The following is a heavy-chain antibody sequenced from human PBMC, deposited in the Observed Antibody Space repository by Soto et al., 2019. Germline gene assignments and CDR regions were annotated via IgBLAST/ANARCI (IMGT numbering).Heavy chain of an antibody. V-gene: IGHV3-23*04. CDR1: GFSVRGYG. CDR3: EGSWT. J-gene: IGHJ3*01. Sequence: VQLVESGGDLTQPGGSLRLSCAASGFSVRGYGMSWVRQAPGKALEWVSGISGRDDTTYYTDSVRGRLTISKDTSKDTLYLQMNSLRVEDTAVYYCEGSWTWGQGTMVTVSS. D-gene: IGHD5-12*01. CDR2: ISGRDDTT.